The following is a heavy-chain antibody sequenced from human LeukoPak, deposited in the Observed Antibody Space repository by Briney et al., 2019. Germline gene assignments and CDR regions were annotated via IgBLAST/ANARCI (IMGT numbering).Heavy chain of an antibody. Sequence: GESLKISCKASGYSFTNYWIGWVRQAPGQGLEWMGWISAYNGNTNYAQKLQGRVTMTTDTSTSTAYMELRSLRSDDTAVYYCARDPDYYDSSDYYSPFDYWGQGTLVTVSS. CDR2: ISAYNGNT. V-gene: IGHV1-18*04. D-gene: IGHD3-22*01. CDR3: ARDPDYYDSSDYYSPFDY. CDR1: GYSFTNYW. J-gene: IGHJ4*02.